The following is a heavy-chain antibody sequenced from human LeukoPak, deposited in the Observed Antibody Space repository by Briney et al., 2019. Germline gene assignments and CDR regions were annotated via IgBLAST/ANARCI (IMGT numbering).Heavy chain of an antibody. Sequence: SETLSLTCAVYAGSFSGYYWSWIRHPPGKGLEWIGEINHSGSTNYNPPLKSRVTTSVATSKTHFSLRLSSVTAADTAVYYCAGVHGIAARRGWFDPGGQGTLVTVPS. J-gene: IGHJ5*02. D-gene: IGHD6-6*01. CDR3: AGVHGIAARRGWFDP. CDR2: INHSGST. V-gene: IGHV4-34*01. CDR1: AGSFSGYY.